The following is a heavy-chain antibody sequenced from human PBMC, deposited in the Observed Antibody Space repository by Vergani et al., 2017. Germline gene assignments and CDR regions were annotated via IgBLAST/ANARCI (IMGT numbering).Heavy chain of an antibody. CDR2: IYPGDSDT. D-gene: IGHD5-18*01. J-gene: IGHJ4*02. CDR1: GYSFTSYW. Sequence: EVQLVPSGAEVKKPGESLKISCKGSGYSFTSYWIGWVRQMPGKGLEWMGIIYPGDSDTRYSPSFQGQVTISADKSIRTAYLQWSSLKASDTSMYYCARRRKSGGYSYSLTGYYFDYWGQGTLVTVSS. CDR3: ARRRKSGGYSYSLTGYYFDY. V-gene: IGHV5-51*03.